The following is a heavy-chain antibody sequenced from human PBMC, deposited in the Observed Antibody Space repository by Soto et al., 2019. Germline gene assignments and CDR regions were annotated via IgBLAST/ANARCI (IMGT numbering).Heavy chain of an antibody. D-gene: IGHD2-8*01. CDR3: ARDSPYCTNGVCYRGRNYYGMNV. J-gene: IGHJ6*02. CDR2: IIPIFGTA. CDR1: GGTFSSYA. V-gene: IGHV1-69*06. Sequence: SVKVSCKASGGTFSSYAISWVRQAPGQGLEWMGGIIPIFGTANYAQKFQGRVTITADKSTCTAYMELSSLRSEDTAVYYCARDSPYCTNGVCYRGRNYYGMNVWGRGTTVTVSS.